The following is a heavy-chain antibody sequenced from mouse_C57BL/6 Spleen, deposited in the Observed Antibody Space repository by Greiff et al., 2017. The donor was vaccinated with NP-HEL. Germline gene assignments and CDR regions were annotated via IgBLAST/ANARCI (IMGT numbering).Heavy chain of an antibody. D-gene: IGHD2-4*01. CDR2: IWRGGST. CDR1: GFSLTSYG. V-gene: IGHV2-5*01. Sequence: VQLQESGPGLVQPSQSLSITCTVSGFSLTSYGVHWVRQSPGKGLEWLGVIWRGGSTDYNAAFMSRLSITKDNSKSQVFFKMNSLQADDTAIYYCANYDYDDYAMDYWGQGTSVTVSS. CDR3: ANYDYDDYAMDY. J-gene: IGHJ4*01.